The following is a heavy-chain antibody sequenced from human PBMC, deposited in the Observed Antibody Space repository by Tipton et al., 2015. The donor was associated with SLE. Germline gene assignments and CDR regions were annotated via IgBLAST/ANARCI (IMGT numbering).Heavy chain of an antibody. Sequence: SLRLSCAASGFTFSNYGMNWVRQAPGKGLEWVSSISGSSSYIYYTDSLKGRFTISRDNSKNTLYLQMNSLRAEDTAVYYCAAPYSSSWRDAFDIWGQGTMVTVSS. V-gene: IGHV3-21*01. D-gene: IGHD6-13*01. CDR3: AAPYSSSWRDAFDI. J-gene: IGHJ3*02. CDR1: GFTFSNYG. CDR2: ISGSSSYI.